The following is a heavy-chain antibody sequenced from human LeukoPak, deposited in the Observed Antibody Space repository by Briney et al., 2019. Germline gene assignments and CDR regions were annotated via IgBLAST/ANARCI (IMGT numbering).Heavy chain of an antibody. CDR1: GGSISSSSYY. J-gene: IGHJ5*02. CDR3: ARHGRRSRWFGELWGVKWFDP. CDR2: IYYSGST. Sequence: SETLSLTCTVSGGSISSSSYYWGWIRQPPGKGLEWIGSIYYSGSTYYNPSLKSRVTISVDTSKNQFSLKLSSVTAADTAVYYCARHGRRSRWFGELWGVKWFDPWGQGTLVTVSS. V-gene: IGHV4-39*01. D-gene: IGHD3-10*01.